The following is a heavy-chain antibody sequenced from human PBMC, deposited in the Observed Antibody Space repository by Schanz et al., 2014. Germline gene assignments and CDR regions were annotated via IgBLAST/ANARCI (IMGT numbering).Heavy chain of an antibody. CDR3: ARRASCSRIGCPSDA. CDR1: GFTFSDHY. D-gene: IGHD2-2*01. V-gene: IGHV3-72*01. J-gene: IGHJ5*02. Sequence: DVQLLESGGGVVQPGRSLRLSCAASGFTFSDHYMDWVRQAPGKGLEWVGRVRNKNNRYTTEYAASVKGRFTISRDDSKNSLYLPLNSLNTEDTAMYYCARRASCSRIGCPSDAWGQGTLVTVSS. CDR2: VRNKNNRYTT.